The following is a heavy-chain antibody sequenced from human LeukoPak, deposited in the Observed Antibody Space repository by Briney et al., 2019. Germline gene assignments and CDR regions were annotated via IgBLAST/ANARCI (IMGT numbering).Heavy chain of an antibody. D-gene: IGHD3-16*01. Sequence: SETLSLTCAVYNGSFSGYYWSWIRQSPEKGLEWIGEVNHGGDTNNNPSLRSRVTISLDTSKNHFSLKLRSVTAADTAIYNCARAAWNGGGGFDPWGQGTLVTVSS. V-gene: IGHV4-34*01. CDR1: NGSFSGYY. CDR2: VNHGGDT. J-gene: IGHJ5*02. CDR3: ARAAWNGGGGFDP.